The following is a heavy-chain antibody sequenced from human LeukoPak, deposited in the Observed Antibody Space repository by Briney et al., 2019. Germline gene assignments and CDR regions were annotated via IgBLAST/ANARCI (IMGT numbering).Heavy chain of an antibody. CDR2: IYYSGST. CDR3: AREPTYYYDSSGYYYKAFDI. CDR1: GGSISSGGYY. V-gene: IGHV4-31*03. D-gene: IGHD3-22*01. Sequence: SETLSLTCTVSGGSISSGGYYWSWIRQHPGKGLEWIGYIYYSGSTYYNPSLKSRVTISVDTSKNQFSLKLSSVTAADTAVYYCAREPTYYYDSSGYYYKAFDIWGQGTMVTVSS. J-gene: IGHJ3*02.